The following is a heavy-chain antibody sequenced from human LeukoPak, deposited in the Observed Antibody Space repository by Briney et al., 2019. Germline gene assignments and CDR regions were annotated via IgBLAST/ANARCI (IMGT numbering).Heavy chain of an antibody. CDR1: GFTFSSYG. Sequence: GGSLRLSCAASGFTFSSYGMHWVRQAPGKGLEWVAFIRYDGSNKYYADSVKGRFTISRDNSKNTLYLQMNSLRAEDTAVYYCAKDLDYYGSGSYSYWGQGTLVTVSS. D-gene: IGHD3-10*01. CDR3: AKDLDYYGSGSYSY. CDR2: IRYDGSNK. J-gene: IGHJ4*02. V-gene: IGHV3-30*02.